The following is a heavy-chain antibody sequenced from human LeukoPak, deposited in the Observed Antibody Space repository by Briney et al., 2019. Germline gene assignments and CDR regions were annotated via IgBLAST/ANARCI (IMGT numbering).Heavy chain of an antibody. CDR3: ARDSGAYYDY. D-gene: IGHD3-10*01. Sequence: GGSLRLSCAASGFTFSIYSMNWVRQAPGKGLEWVSVIYSGGSTYYADSVKGRFTTSRDNSKNTLYLQMNSLRAEDTAVYYCARDSGAYYDYWGQGTLVTVSS. CDR1: GFTFSIYS. V-gene: IGHV3-53*01. J-gene: IGHJ4*02. CDR2: IYSGGST.